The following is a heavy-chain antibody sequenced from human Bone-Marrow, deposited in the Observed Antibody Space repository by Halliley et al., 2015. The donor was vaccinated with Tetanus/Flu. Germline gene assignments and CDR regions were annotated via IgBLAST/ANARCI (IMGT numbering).Heavy chain of an antibody. V-gene: IGHV4-59*01. D-gene: IGHD2-8*01. Sequence: WIGQIYYPGHTNYAPSLKFRVTMSVDTSKNQFSLELSSVTAADTAVYYCARVREPTTIGTRFDPWGQGTLVTVSS. CDR2: IYYPGHT. J-gene: IGHJ5*02. CDR3: ARVREPTTIGTRFDP.